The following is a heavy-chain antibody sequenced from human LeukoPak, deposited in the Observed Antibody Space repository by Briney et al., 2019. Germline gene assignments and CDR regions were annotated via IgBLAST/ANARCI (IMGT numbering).Heavy chain of an antibody. D-gene: IGHD6-19*01. J-gene: IGHJ6*02. CDR1: GFSFSSYG. CDR3: ARAPGGWYGMDV. CDR2: IWYDGSKK. Sequence: PGGSLRLSCAASGFSFSSYGMHWVRQAPGKGLEWVAVIWYDGSKKYYADSVKGRFIISRDNSRNTLYLQMNSLRADDTAVYYCARAPGGWYGMDVWGQGTTVTV. V-gene: IGHV3-33*01.